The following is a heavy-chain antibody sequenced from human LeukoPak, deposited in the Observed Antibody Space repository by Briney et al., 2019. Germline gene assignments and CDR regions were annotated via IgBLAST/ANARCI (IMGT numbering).Heavy chain of an antibody. CDR3: ARGHGSWFGGGNWFDP. J-gene: IGHJ5*02. CDR2: TYYRSNWYN. Sequence: SQTLSLTRALSGDSVSSSSYAWHWIRQSPPRGLEWVGRTYYRSNWYNDYAVSVKSLKTLIPDTANNQNSLQLNSVTPEDTAVYDCARGHGSWFGGGNWFDPWGQGTLVTVSS. CDR1: GDSVSSSSYA. V-gene: IGHV6-1*01. D-gene: IGHD3-10*01.